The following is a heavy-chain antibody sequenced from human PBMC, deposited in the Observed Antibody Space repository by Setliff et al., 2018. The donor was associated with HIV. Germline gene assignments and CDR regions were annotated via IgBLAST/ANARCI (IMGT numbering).Heavy chain of an antibody. CDR3: AREIQFSATTYYYYYMDD. Sequence: SETLSLTCAVSGYSISTAYYWGWIRQPPGKGLEWIGSVYHSGTTYYNPSLKSRVTISVDMSNNQFSLKVTSVTAADTAVYYCAREIQFSATTYYYYYMDDWGRGTTVTVSS. J-gene: IGHJ6*03. D-gene: IGHD5-18*01. CDR1: GYSISTAYY. V-gene: IGHV4-38-2*02. CDR2: VYHSGTT.